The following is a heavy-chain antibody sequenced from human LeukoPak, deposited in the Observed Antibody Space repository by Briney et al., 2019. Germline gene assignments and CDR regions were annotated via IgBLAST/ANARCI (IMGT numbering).Heavy chain of an antibody. CDR1: GDSINNYY. CDR2: IFYSGGT. D-gene: IGHD5-12*01. V-gene: IGHV4-59*01. J-gene: IGHJ4*02. Sequence: SETLSLTCAVSGDSINNYYWSWIRQPPGKGLEWIGYIFYSGGTKYNPSLKSRVAISIAMSKNQFSLNLNSVTAADTAVYYCARGYRPFDYWGQGTLSPSPQ. CDR3: ARGYRPFDY.